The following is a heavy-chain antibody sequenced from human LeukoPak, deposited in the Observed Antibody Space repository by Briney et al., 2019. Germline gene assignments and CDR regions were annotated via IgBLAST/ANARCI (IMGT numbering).Heavy chain of an antibody. J-gene: IGHJ4*02. D-gene: IGHD3-3*01. Sequence: SETLSLTCTVSGGSISSYYWSWIRQPPGKGLEWIGYIYYSGSTNYNPSLKSRVTISVDTSKNQFSLKLSSVTAADTAVYYCARCAYDFWSGYYAGDSYFDYWGQGTLVTVSS. CDR3: ARCAYDFWSGYYAGDSYFDY. CDR1: GGSISSYY. V-gene: IGHV4-59*08. CDR2: IYYSGST.